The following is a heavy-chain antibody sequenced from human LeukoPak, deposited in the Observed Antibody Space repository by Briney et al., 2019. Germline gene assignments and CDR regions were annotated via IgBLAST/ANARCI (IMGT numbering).Heavy chain of an antibody. V-gene: IGHV2-5*02. CDR2: IYWDDDK. Sequence: SGPTLVKPTQTLTLTCTFSGFSLSTSGVGVGWIRQPPGKALEWPALIYWDDDKRYSTSLKSRLTITKDTSKNQVVLTMTNMDPVDTATYYCAHIDIPDSANAFDIWGQGTMVTVSS. CDR3: AHIDIPDSANAFDI. CDR1: GFSLSTSGVG. D-gene: IGHD2-21*01. J-gene: IGHJ3*02.